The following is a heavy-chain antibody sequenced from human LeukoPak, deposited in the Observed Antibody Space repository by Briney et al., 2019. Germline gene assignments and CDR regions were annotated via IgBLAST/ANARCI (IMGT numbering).Heavy chain of an antibody. Sequence: AGGSLRLSCAASGFTFSSYSMNWVRQAPGKGLEWVSSISSSSTYIYYADSVKGRFTISRDNAKNSLYLQMNRLRAEDTAVYYCAKDMRSYGSLFDYWGQGTLVTVST. CDR1: GFTFSSYS. J-gene: IGHJ4*02. D-gene: IGHD5-18*01. CDR3: AKDMRSYGSLFDY. CDR2: ISSSSTYI. V-gene: IGHV3-21*01.